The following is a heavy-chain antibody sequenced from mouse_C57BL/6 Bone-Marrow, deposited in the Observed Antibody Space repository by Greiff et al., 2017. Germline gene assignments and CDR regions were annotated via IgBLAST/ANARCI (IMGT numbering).Heavy chain of an antibody. D-gene: IGHD2-3*01. Sequence: QVQLQQSGAELVKPGASVKISCKASGYAFSSYWMNWVKQRPGKGLEWIGQIYPGDGDTNYNGKFKGKATLTADKSSNTAYLQLSSLTSEDTAVYYCTDGYYAWFAYWGQGTLVTVSA. J-gene: IGHJ3*01. CDR1: GYAFSSYW. V-gene: IGHV1-80*01. CDR2: IYPGDGDT. CDR3: TDGYYAWFAY.